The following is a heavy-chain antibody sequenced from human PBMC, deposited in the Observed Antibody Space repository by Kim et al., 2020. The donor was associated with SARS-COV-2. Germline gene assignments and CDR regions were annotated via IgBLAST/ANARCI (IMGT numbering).Heavy chain of an antibody. Sequence: YADSVKGRLTSSRANSKNTLYRQMNSLRAEDTAVYYCARGLEDMATKDYVWGQGTTVTVSS. J-gene: IGHJ6*02. CDR3: ARGLEDMATKDYV. V-gene: IGHV3-53*01. D-gene: IGHD5-12*01.